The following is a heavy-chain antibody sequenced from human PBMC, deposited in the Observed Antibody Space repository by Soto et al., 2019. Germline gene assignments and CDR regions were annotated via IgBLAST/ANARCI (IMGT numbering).Heavy chain of an antibody. CDR3: AKARAPYSSGWCFDY. V-gene: IGHV3-23*01. J-gene: IGHJ4*02. CDR1: GFTFSSYA. CDR2: ISGSGGST. D-gene: IGHD6-19*01. Sequence: EVQLLESGGGLVQPGGSLRLSCAASGFTFSSYAMSWVRQAPGNGLEWVSAISGSGGSTYYADSVKGRFTISRDNSKNTRYLQMNSLRAEDTAVYYCAKARAPYSSGWCFDYWGQGTLVTVSS.